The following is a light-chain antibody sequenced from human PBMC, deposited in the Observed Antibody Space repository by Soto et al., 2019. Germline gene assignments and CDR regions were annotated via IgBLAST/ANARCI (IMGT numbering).Light chain of an antibody. CDR2: DVS. J-gene: IGLJ1*01. CDR3: SSYAGSNNFDV. V-gene: IGLV2-8*01. CDR1: SSDVGGYNY. Sequence: QSVLTQPPSASGSPGQSVTISCTGTSSDVGGYNYVSWYQQHPGKAPKLMISDVSKRPSGVPDRFSGSKSGNTASLTVSGLQAEDEADYYCSSYAGSNNFDVFGTGTKVTVL.